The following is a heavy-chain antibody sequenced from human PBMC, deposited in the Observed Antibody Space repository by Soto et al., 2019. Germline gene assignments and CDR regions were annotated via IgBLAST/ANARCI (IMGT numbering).Heavy chain of an antibody. Sequence: GGSLRLSCAVSGSIFSSYGMHWVRQAPGKGLEWVAVTSYDGRNNNYADSVRGRFTISRDNSKSTLYLQMNSLRPEDTAVYYCSGGVGDAFWGQGTLVTVSS. CDR2: TSYDGRNN. CDR3: SGGVGDAF. J-gene: IGHJ4*02. D-gene: IGHD1-26*01. CDR1: GSIFSSYG. V-gene: IGHV3-30*03.